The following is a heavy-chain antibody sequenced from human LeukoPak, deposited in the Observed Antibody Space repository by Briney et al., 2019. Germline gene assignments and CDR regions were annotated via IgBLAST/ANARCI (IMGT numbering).Heavy chain of an antibody. Sequence: PGGSLRLPCAASGFTLSTYAMNWVRQAPGERLEWVSSISSSSTYIYYADSVKGRFTISRDNAKNSMFLQMNSLRAEDTAVYYCARDNGWSADFWGQGTLVTVSS. V-gene: IGHV3-21*04. D-gene: IGHD2-15*01. CDR2: ISSSSTYI. J-gene: IGHJ4*02. CDR3: ARDNGWSADF. CDR1: GFTLSTYA.